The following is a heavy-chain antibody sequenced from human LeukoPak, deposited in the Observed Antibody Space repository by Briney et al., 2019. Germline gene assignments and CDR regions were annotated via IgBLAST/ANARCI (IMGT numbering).Heavy chain of an antibody. J-gene: IGHJ4*02. V-gene: IGHV4-34*01. D-gene: IGHD6-19*01. CDR1: GGSVSNNF. Sequence: PSETLSLTCAVHGGSVSNNFWSWIRQPPGKGLEWIGDISHSGSAYYNPSLKSRVTISVDTSKNQFSLKLSSVTAADTAVYYCARGAYSSGFDYWGQGTLVTVSS. CDR2: ISHSGSA. CDR3: ARGAYSSGFDY.